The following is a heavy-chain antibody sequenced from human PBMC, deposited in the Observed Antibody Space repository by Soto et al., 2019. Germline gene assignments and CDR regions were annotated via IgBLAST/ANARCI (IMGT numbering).Heavy chain of an antibody. CDR2: IIPILGIA. CDR1: GGTFSSYT. J-gene: IGHJ4*02. Sequence: QVQLVQSGAEVKKPGSSVMVSCKASGGTFSSYTISWVRQAPGQGLEWMGRIIPILGIANYAQKFQGRVTITADKSTSTAYMELSSLRSEDTAVYYCATAAGYSGYDSEPLFDYSGQGTLVTVAS. D-gene: IGHD5-12*01. CDR3: ATAAGYSGYDSEPLFDY. V-gene: IGHV1-69*02.